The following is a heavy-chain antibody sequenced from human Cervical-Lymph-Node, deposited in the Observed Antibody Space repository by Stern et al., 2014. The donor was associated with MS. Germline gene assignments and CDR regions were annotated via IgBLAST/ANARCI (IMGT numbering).Heavy chain of an antibody. CDR3: ARQTTAWASDV. D-gene: IGHD1-14*01. Sequence: EVQLVESGAELIRPGESLKISCKGSGYKFSIYWIAWVRQMPGKGLEWMGIIYPGDSETRYSTSLPSRVTMSADKSTSTAYLQWSSLNASDTAMYFCARQTTAWASDVWGQGTLVTVSS. CDR2: IYPGDSET. J-gene: IGHJ4*02. CDR1: GYKFSIYW. V-gene: IGHV5-51*01.